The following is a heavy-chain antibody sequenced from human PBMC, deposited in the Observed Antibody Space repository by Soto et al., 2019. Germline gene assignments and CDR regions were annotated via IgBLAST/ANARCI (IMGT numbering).Heavy chain of an antibody. CDR3: AKSTGGTANGMGV. J-gene: IGHJ6*02. CDR1: GFSFDDYA. Sequence: PGGSLRLACAASGFSFDDYAMHWVRQAPGKGLEWVSGISWNSGTIGYADSVKGRFTISRDNAKNSLYLQMNSLRAEDTALYYCAKSTGGTANGMGVWGQGT. CDR2: ISWNSGTI. V-gene: IGHV3-9*01. D-gene: IGHD2-8*02.